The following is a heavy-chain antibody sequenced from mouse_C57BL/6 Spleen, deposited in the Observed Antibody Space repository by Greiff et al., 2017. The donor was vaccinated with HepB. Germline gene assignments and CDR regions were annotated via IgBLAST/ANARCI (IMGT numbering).Heavy chain of an antibody. D-gene: IGHD4-1*01. CDR1: GYTFTDYE. Sequence: VKLVESGAELVRPGASVTLSCKASGYTFTDYEMHWVKQTPVHGLEWIGAIDPETGGTAYNQKFKGKAILTADKSSSTAYMELRSLTSEDSAVYYCTVANWDGAYWGQGTLVTVSA. J-gene: IGHJ3*01. CDR2: IDPETGGT. CDR3: TVANWDGAY. V-gene: IGHV1-15*01.